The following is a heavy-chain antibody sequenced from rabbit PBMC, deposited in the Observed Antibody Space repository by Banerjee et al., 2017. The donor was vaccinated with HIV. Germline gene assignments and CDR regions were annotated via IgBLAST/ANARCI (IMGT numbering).Heavy chain of an antibody. D-gene: IGHD2-1*01. V-gene: IGHV1S7*01. CDR3: ARDPSYDDYGDSLYYFDL. J-gene: IGHJ4*01. CDR2: IYAGKGST. Sequence: QLKETGGGLVQPGGSLTLSCKASGFDFSSYYMSWVRQAPGKGLEWIGIIYAGKGSTDYASWVNGRFTISSDNAQNTVDLQMNSLTAADTATYFCARDPSYDDYGDSLYYFDLWGQGTLVTVS. CDR1: GFDFSSYY.